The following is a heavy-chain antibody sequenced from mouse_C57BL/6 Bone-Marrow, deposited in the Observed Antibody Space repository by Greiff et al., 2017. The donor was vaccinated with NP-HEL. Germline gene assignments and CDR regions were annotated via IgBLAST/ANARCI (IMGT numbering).Heavy chain of an antibody. D-gene: IGHD2-3*01. J-gene: IGHJ3*01. Sequence: VQGVESGAELARPGASVKLSCKASGYTFTSYGISWVKQRTGQGLEWIGEIYPRSGNTYYNEKFKGKATLTADKSSITAYMELRSLTSEDSAVYFCARGMADGYPPWFAYWGQGTLVTVSA. V-gene: IGHV1-81*01. CDR3: ARGMADGYPPWFAY. CDR1: GYTFTSYG. CDR2: IYPRSGNT.